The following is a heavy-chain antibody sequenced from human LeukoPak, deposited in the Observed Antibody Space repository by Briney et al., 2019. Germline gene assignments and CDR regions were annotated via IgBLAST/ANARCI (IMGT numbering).Heavy chain of an antibody. CDR2: ISAYNGNT. D-gene: IGHD3-10*01. Sequence: GASVKVSCKASGGTFSSYAISWVRQAPGQGLEWMGWISAYNGNTNYAQKLQGRVTMTTDTSTSTAYMELRSLRSDDTAVYYCARFRAGVGKPYGDYWGQGTLATVSS. CDR3: ARFRAGVGKPYGDY. CDR1: GGTFSSYA. J-gene: IGHJ4*02. V-gene: IGHV1-18*01.